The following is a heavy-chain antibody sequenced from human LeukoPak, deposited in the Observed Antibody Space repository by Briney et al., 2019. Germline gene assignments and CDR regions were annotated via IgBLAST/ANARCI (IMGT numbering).Heavy chain of an antibody. D-gene: IGHD3-3*01. Sequence: GASVKVSCKASGYTFTGYYMHWVRQAPGQGLEWMGWINPNSGGTKYSQKFQGRVTITRDTSATTAYMELNSLRGEDTATYYCARDIFGTSRPSEYWGQGTLVTVSS. CDR3: ARDIFGTSRPSEY. J-gene: IGHJ4*02. V-gene: IGHV1-2*02. CDR2: INPNSGGT. CDR1: GYTFTGYY.